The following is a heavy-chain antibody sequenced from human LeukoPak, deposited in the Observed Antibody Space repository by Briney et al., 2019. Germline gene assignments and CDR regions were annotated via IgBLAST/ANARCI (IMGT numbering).Heavy chain of an antibody. J-gene: IGHJ5*02. CDR1: GYTFTGYY. Sequence: ASVKVSCKASGYTFTGYYMHWVRQAPGQGLEWMGWINPNSGGTSYAQKLQGRVTMTRDTSISTAYMELSRLRSDDTAVYYCARSYYYDSSGYSFDPWGQGTLVTVSS. D-gene: IGHD3-22*01. V-gene: IGHV1-2*02. CDR3: ARSYYYDSSGYSFDP. CDR2: INPNSGGT.